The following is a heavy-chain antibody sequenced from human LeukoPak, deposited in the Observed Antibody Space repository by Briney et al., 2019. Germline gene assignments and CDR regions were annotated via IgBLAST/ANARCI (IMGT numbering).Heavy chain of an antibody. D-gene: IGHD2-2*01. Sequence: GGSLRLSCAASGFTFSSYWMSWVRQAPGKGLEWVANIKQDGSEKYYVDSVKGRFTISRDNAKNSLYLQMNSLRAEDTAVYYYASQEIVVVPAAFDYWGQGTLVTVSS. CDR2: IKQDGSEK. CDR3: ASQEIVVVPAAFDY. J-gene: IGHJ4*02. V-gene: IGHV3-7*01. CDR1: GFTFSSYW.